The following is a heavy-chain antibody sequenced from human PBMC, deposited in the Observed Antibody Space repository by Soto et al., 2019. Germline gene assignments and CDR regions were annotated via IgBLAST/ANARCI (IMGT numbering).Heavy chain of an antibody. V-gene: IGHV3-13*04. CDR1: GFTFSSYD. D-gene: IGHD3-22*01. CDR2: IGTAGDT. Sequence: GSLRLSCSASGFTFSSYDMHWVRQGPGKGLEWVSAIGTAGDTNYAGSVKGRFTISRENAKNSLYLQMNSLRAGDTAIYFCARAIGPTLFDYWGQGXLVTVYS. J-gene: IGHJ4*02. CDR3: ARAIGPTLFDY.